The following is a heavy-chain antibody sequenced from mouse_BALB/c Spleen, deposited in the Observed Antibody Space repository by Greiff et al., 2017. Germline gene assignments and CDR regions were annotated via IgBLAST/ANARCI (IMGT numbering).Heavy chain of an antibody. CDR2: ISDGGSYT. CDR1: GFTFSDYY. D-gene: IGHD2-2*01. J-gene: IGHJ3*01. V-gene: IGHV5-4*02. Sequence: EVQGVESGGGLVKPGGSLKLSCAASGFTFSDYYMYWVRQTPEKRLEWVATISDGGSYTYYPDSVKGRFTISRDNAKNNLYLQMSSLKSEDTAMYYCARDYVYGPWFAYWGQGTLVTVSA. CDR3: ARDYVYGPWFAY.